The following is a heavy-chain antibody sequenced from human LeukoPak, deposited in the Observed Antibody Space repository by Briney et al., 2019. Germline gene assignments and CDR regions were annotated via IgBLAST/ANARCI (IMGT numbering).Heavy chain of an antibody. J-gene: IGHJ6*02. CDR3: ARSIAAAGNFYYYGMDV. CDR2: IDWDDDK. CDR1: GFSLSTSGMC. D-gene: IGHD6-13*01. V-gene: IGHV2-70*11. Sequence: ESGPTLVNPTQTLTLTCTFSGFSLSTSGMCVSWIRQPPGKALEWLARIDWDDDKYYSTSLKTRPTISKDTSKNQVVLTMTNMDPVDTATYYCARSIAAAGNFYYYGMDVWGQGTTVTVSS.